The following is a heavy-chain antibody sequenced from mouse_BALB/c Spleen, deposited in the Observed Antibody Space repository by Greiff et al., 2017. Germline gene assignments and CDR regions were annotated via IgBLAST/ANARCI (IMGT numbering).Heavy chain of an antibody. CDR2: ISSGGST. J-gene: IGHJ2*01. CDR1: GFPFSSYA. D-gene: IGHD1-1*01. Sequence: EVQLVESGGGLVKPGGSLKLSCAASGFPFSSYAMSWVRQTPEKRLVWVASISSGGSTYYPDSVKGRFTISRDNARNILYMQMSSLRSEDTAMYYWARGGYGSSYLDDWGQGTTLTVAS. V-gene: IGHV5-6-5*01. CDR3: ARGGYGSSYLDD.